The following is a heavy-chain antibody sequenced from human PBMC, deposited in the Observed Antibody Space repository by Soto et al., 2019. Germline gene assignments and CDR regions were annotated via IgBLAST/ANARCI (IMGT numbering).Heavy chain of an antibody. CDR2: IRGGGGST. Sequence: EVQLLESGGGLVQPGGSLRLSCAASGFTFSSYAMTWVRQAPGKGLEWVSAIRGGGGSTYYADSVKGRFTISRDNAKNTLYLQMNSLRVEDTAAYYCAKGDLDYYESSGYYYWGQGTLVTVSS. J-gene: IGHJ4*02. D-gene: IGHD3-22*01. CDR3: AKGDLDYYESSGYYY. V-gene: IGHV3-23*01. CDR1: GFTFSSYA.